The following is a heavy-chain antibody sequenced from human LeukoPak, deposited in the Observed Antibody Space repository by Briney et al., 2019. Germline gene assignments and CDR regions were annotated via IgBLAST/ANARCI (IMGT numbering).Heavy chain of an antibody. CDR2: IKQDGSEE. CDR1: GFTFSNDW. J-gene: IGHJ4*02. Sequence: GGSLRLSCAASGFTFSNDWMTWVRQAPGKGLEWVANIKQDGSEEYYVDSVKGRFTISRDNAKNSLYLQMNSLRAEDTAVYYCARRYFDYWGQGILVTVSS. V-gene: IGHV3-7*03. CDR3: ARRYFDY.